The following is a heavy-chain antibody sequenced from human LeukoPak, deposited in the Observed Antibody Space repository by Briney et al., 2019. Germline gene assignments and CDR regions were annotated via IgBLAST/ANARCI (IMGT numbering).Heavy chain of an antibody. Sequence: ASVKVSCKASGYTFTSYDINWVRPATGQGLEWMGWMNPNSGNTGYAQRFQGRVTMTRNTSISTAYMELSSLRSEDTAVYYCARDAVLLWFGESHANYYYMDVWGKGTTVTVSS. CDR3: ARDAVLLWFGESHANYYYMDV. J-gene: IGHJ6*03. CDR1: GYTFTSYD. D-gene: IGHD3-10*01. V-gene: IGHV1-8*01. CDR2: MNPNSGNT.